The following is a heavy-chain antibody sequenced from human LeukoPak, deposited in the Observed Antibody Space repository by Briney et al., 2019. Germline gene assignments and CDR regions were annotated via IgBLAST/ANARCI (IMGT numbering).Heavy chain of an antibody. CDR2: IYYSGST. CDR1: GGSISSYY. Sequence: PSETLSLTCTVSGGSISSYYWSWIRQPPGKGLEWIGYIYYSGSTNYNPSLKSRVTISVDTSKNQFSLKLSSVTAADTAVYYCARSSARSYALDYWGQGTLVTVSS. D-gene: IGHD2-2*01. V-gene: IGHV4-59*12. CDR3: ARSSARSYALDY. J-gene: IGHJ4*02.